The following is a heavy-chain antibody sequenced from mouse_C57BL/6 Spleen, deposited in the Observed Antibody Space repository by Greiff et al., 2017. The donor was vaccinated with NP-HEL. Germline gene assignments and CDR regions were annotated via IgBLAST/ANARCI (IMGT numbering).Heavy chain of an antibody. D-gene: IGHD1-1*01. V-gene: IGHV1-80*01. CDR2: IYPGDGDT. J-gene: IGHJ4*01. CDR1: GYAFSSYW. Sequence: QVQLQQSGAELVKPGASVKISCKASGYAFSSYWMNWVKQRPGKGLEWIGQIYPGDGDTNYNGKFKGKATLTADKSSSTAYMQLSSLTSEDSAVYFCARSPNYYGSSFYAMDYWGQGTSVTVSS. CDR3: ARSPNYYGSSFYAMDY.